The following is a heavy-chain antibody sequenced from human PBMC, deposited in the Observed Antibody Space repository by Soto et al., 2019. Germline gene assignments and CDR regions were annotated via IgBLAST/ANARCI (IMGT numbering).Heavy chain of an antibody. CDR1: GGTFSSYA. V-gene: IGHV1-69*01. CDR3: AACYCSGGSCYIACYYYGMDV. D-gene: IGHD2-15*01. Sequence: QVPLVQSGAEVKKPGSSVKVSCKASGGTFSSYAISWVRQAPGQGLEWMGGIIPIFGTANYAQKFQGRVTITADESKSTAYMELSSLRSEDTAVYYCAACYCSGGSCYIACYYYGMDVWGQGTTVTVSS. CDR2: IIPIFGTA. J-gene: IGHJ6*02.